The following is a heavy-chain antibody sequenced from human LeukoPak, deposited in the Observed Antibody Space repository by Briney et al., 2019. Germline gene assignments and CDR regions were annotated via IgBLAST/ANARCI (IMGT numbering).Heavy chain of an antibody. CDR1: GFTSSSYA. CDR2: ISGSGGST. D-gene: IGHD6-6*01. CDR3: AKAGGSSTRGGNWFDP. Sequence: AGGSLRLSCAASGFTSSSYAMSWVRQAPGKGLEWVSAISGSGGSTYYADSVKGRFTISRDNSKNTLYLQMNSLRAEDTAVYYCAKAGGSSTRGGNWFDPWGQGTLVTVSS. J-gene: IGHJ5*02. V-gene: IGHV3-23*01.